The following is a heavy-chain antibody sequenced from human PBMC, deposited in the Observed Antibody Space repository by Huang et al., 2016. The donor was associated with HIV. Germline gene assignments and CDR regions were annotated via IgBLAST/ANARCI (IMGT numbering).Heavy chain of an antibody. V-gene: IGHV3-30*02. Sequence: QVRLVESGGGVVQPGASLKLSCSASGFPFSSYGMDWVRQAPGKGREWVSFIRYDGNNDYLIGSVKGRVTISRDNSNNTLYLRMNSLRPEDTAVYYCVKERGSSRARSSFDFWGQGTSVIVSS. J-gene: IGHJ3*01. D-gene: IGHD6-13*01. CDR3: VKERGSSRARSSFDF. CDR2: IRYDGNND. CDR1: GFPFSSYG.